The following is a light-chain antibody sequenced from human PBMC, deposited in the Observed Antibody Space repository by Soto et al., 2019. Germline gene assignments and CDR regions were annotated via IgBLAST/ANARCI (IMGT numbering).Light chain of an antibody. CDR3: QQYKSYSVWT. J-gene: IGKJ1*01. CDR2: KAS. V-gene: IGKV1-5*03. Sequence: DIQMTQSPSTLSASVGDRVTITCRASQSISSWLAWYQQKPGKAPKLLIYKASSLESGVPSRFSGSGSGTEFTLTISSLLPDDFATYYCQQYKSYSVWTFGQGTKVEIK. CDR1: QSISSW.